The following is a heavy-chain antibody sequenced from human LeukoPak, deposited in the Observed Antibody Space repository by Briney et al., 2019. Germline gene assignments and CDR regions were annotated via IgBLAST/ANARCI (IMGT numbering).Heavy chain of an antibody. CDR3: ARDRSTTHFDY. V-gene: IGHV3-33*01. J-gene: IGHJ4*02. CDR1: GFTFSSYG. D-gene: IGHD5/OR15-5a*01. CDR2: IWYDGSNT. Sequence: GGSLRLSCAASGFTFSSYGMHWVRQAPGKGLEWVAMIWYDGSNTYYADSVKGRFTTSRDDSKNTLFLQMDSLRAEDTAVYYCARDRSTTHFDYWGQGTLVTVSS.